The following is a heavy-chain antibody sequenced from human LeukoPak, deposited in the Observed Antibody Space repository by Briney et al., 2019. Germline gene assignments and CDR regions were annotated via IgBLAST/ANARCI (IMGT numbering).Heavy chain of an antibody. CDR2: ISAYNGNT. Sequence: ASVTVSCTASGYTFTSYGISWVRQAPGQGLERMGWISAYNGNTNYAQKLQGRVTMSTDTSTSTAYMQLRSLRSDDTAVYYCARTDDYYDSSGYLFWGTDDAFDIWGQGTMVTVSS. CDR3: ARTDDYYDSSGYLFWGTDDAFDI. J-gene: IGHJ3*02. CDR1: GYTFTSYG. D-gene: IGHD3-22*01. V-gene: IGHV1-18*01.